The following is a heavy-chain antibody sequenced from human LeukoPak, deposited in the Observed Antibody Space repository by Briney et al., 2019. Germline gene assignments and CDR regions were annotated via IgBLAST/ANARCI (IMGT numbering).Heavy chain of an antibody. CDR1: GFTFSSYA. J-gene: IGHJ4*02. Sequence: PGGSLRLSCAASGFTFSSYAMSWVRQAPGKGLEWVSAISGSGGSTYYADSVKGRFTISRDNSKNTLYLQMNSLRAEDTAVYYCAKDWYYDFWSGYSNWGQGTLVTVSS. V-gene: IGHV3-23*01. D-gene: IGHD3-3*01. CDR3: AKDWYYDFWSGYSN. CDR2: ISGSGGST.